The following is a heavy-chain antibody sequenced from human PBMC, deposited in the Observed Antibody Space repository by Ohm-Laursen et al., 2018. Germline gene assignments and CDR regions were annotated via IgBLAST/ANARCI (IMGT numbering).Heavy chain of an antibody. Sequence: SLRLSCAASGFTFSSYAMIWVRQAPGKGLEWVSGISGSGNTYYADSVKGRFTISRDNAKNTLFLQMNSLRAEDTAVYYCVRGYYDSSGYRSLDFWGQGTLVTVSS. D-gene: IGHD3-22*01. CDR3: VRGYYDSSGYRSLDF. V-gene: IGHV3-23*01. J-gene: IGHJ4*02. CDR1: GFTFSSYA. CDR2: ISGSGNT.